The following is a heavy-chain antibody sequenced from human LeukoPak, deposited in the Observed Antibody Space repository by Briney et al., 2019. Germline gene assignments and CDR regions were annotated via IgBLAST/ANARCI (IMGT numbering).Heavy chain of an antibody. J-gene: IGHJ6*04. CDR3: TRQSVRGVMVYGMDV. D-gene: IGHD3-10*01. V-gene: IGHV3-73*01. CDR2: IRSKANSYST. CDR1: GFTFSGSA. Sequence: PGGSLKLSCAASGFTFSGSAMHWVRQASGKGLEWVGRIRSKANSYSTAYAASGKGRFTISRDDSKNTAYLQMNSLKTEDTAVYYCTRQSVRGVMVYGMDVWGKGTTVTVSS.